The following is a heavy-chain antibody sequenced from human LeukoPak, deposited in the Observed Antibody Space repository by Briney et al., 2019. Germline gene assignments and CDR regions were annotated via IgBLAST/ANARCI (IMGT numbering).Heavy chain of an antibody. D-gene: IGHD6-6*01. CDR1: GFTFSSYA. J-gene: IGHJ4*02. Sequence: GGSLRLSCAASGFTFSSYAMSWVRQAPGKGLEWVSYISSSSSTIYYADSVKGRFTISRDNAKNSLYLQMNSLRAEDTAVYYCARGIAARTLHYWGQGTLVTVSS. V-gene: IGHV3-48*01. CDR3: ARGIAARTLHY. CDR2: ISSSSSTI.